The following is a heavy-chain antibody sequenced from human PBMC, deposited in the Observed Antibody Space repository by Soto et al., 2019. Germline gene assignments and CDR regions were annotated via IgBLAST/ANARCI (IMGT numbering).Heavy chain of an antibody. CDR3: ARGGAGRVYYYGSGHYYYYGMDV. J-gene: IGHJ6*02. CDR2: IYYSGST. Sequence: SETLPLTCTVSGGSISSYYWSWIRQPPGKGLEWIGYIYYSGSTNYNPSLKSRVTISVDTSKNQFSLKLSSVTAADTAVYYCARGGAGRVYYYGSGHYYYYGMDVWGQGTTVTVSS. V-gene: IGHV4-59*12. D-gene: IGHD3-10*01. CDR1: GGSISSYY.